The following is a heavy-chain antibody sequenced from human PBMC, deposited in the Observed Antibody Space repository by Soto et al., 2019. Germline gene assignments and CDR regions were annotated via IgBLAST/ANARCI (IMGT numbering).Heavy chain of an antibody. CDR2: LSGSGSTT. CDR1: GFSFGGYG. J-gene: IGHJ4*02. D-gene: IGHD5-12*01. V-gene: IGHV3-23*01. CDR3: GKASKGYTGYDLDY. Sequence: EVQLLESGGDLVQPGGSLRLSCAASGFSFGGYGMSWVRQAPGKGLEWVSALSGSGSTTYYGDSVRGRFIISRDNSRDTLFLQMNSLRAEDTAVYFCGKASKGYTGYDLDYWGQGTVVTVSP.